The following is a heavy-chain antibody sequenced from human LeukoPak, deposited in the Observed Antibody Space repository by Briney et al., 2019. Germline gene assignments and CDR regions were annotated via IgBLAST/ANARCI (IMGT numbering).Heavy chain of an antibody. CDR3: VKGLPGYGGHLDY. J-gene: IGHJ4*02. CDR2: ISSNRGST. CDR1: GFTFSSYA. V-gene: IGHV3-64D*06. D-gene: IGHD6-13*01. Sequence: GGSLRLSCSASGFTFSSYAMHWVRQAPGKGLEYVSLISSNRGSTYYADSVKGRFTISRDSSKNTLYLEMSSLRVEDTAVYYCVKGLPGYGGHLDYWGQGTLVTVSS.